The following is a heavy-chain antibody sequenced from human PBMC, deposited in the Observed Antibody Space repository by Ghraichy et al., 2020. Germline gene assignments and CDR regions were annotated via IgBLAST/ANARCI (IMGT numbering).Heavy chain of an antibody. CDR2: IYYSGST. V-gene: IGHV4-59*08. J-gene: IGHJ4*02. D-gene: IGHD3/OR15-3a*01. CDR1: GGSISSYY. CDR3: ARHKSGLGSPNFDY. Sequence: SETLSLTCTVSGGSISSYYWSWIRQPPGKGLEWIGYIYYSGSTNYNPSLKSRVTISVDTSKNQFSLKLSSVTAAATAVYYCARHKSGLGSPNFDYWGQGTLVTVSS.